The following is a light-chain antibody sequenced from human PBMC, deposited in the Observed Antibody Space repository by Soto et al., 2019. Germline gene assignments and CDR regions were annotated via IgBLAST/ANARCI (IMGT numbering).Light chain of an antibody. V-gene: IGLV2-8*01. CDR3: SSYAGSNNLGV. CDR2: EVS. J-gene: IGLJ1*01. CDR1: SSDVGGYNY. Sequence: QSVLTQPPSASGSPGQSVTISCTGTSSDVGGYNYVSWYQQHPGRAPKLMIYEVSKRPSGVPYRFSGSKSGNTASLTFSGLQAEDEADYYCSSYAGSNNLGVFGTGTKLTVL.